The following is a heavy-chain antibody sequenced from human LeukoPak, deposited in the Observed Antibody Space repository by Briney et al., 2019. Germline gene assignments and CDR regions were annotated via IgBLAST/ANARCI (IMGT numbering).Heavy chain of an antibody. Sequence: SETLSLTCTVSGGSISSYYWSWIRQPAGKGLEWIGRIYASGSTNYNPSLTSRVTMSVDTSKNQFSLRLNSVTATDTAVYYCARAPYGSGSYFDYWGQGTLVTVSS. CDR3: ARAPYGSGSYFDY. J-gene: IGHJ4*02. D-gene: IGHD3-10*01. CDR2: IYASGST. V-gene: IGHV4-4*07. CDR1: GGSISSYY.